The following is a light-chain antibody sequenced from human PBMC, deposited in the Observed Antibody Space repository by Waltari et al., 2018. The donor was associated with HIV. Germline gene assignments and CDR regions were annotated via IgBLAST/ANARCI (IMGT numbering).Light chain of an antibody. CDR3: QSYDSSLSAHVV. V-gene: IGLV1-40*01. J-gene: IGLJ2*01. Sequence: QSVLTQPPSVSGAPGQRVTISCTGSRPNIGAGHDVHWYQQLPGTAPKLLIYGNSNRPSGVPDRFSGSKSGTSASLAITGLQAEDEADYYCQSYDSSLSAHVVFGGGTKLTVL. CDR2: GNS. CDR1: RPNIGAGHD.